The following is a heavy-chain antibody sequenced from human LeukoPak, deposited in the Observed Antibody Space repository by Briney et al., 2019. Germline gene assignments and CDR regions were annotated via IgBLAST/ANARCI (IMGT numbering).Heavy chain of an antibody. D-gene: IGHD4-17*01. V-gene: IGHV3-23*01. Sequence: GGSLRLSCAASGFSFSSFAMTWVRKAPRKGLEWVSSITGGHYPTYNTDSVKGRFTISRDNSKNTLYLQMNSLRADDTAVYYCTKDPNGDYVGAFDPWGQGTLVTVSS. CDR2: ITGGHYPT. J-gene: IGHJ5*02. CDR1: GFSFSSFA. CDR3: TKDPNGDYVGAFDP.